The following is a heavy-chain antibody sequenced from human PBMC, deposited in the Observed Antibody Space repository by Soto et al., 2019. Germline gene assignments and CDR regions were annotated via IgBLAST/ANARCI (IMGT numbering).Heavy chain of an antibody. J-gene: IGHJ4*02. V-gene: IGHV3-23*01. CDR2: ISGSGGST. CDR3: AKDLWGLTYYYDSSDY. CDR1: GFTFSSYA. D-gene: IGHD3-22*01. Sequence: GGSLRLSCAASGFTFSSYAMSWVRQAPGKGLEWVSAISGSGGSTYYADSVKGRFTISRDNSKNTLYLQMNSLGAEGTAVYYCAKDLWGLTYYYDSSDYWGQGALVTVSS.